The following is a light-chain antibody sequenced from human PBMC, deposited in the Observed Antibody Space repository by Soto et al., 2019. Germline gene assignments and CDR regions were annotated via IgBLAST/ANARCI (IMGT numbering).Light chain of an antibody. CDR3: QQYNSYSWT. CDR1: QNITNW. J-gene: IGKJ1*01. Sequence: DIQMTQSPSTLSASVGDRVTITCRASQNITNWLAWYQQKPGKAPNLLIYEASSLESGVPSRYGGSRSGTEFTLTISSLQPEDFATYYCQQYNSYSWTFGQGTKVEIK. CDR2: EAS. V-gene: IGKV1-5*03.